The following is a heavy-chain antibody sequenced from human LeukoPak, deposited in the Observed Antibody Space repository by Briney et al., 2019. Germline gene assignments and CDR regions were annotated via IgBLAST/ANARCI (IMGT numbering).Heavy chain of an antibody. J-gene: IGHJ4*02. CDR1: GFGFSNAY. D-gene: IGHD6-13*01. V-gene: IGHV3-15*04. Sequence: GGSLRLSCAASGFGFSNAYMSWVRQAPGKGLEWVGRIENRGAGGTIDYAAPVKGRFIISRDDSKNTLYLQMNSLKTEDTAVYYCATERRAATDFDYWGQGTLVTVSS. CDR3: ATERRAATDFDY. CDR2: IENRGAGGTI.